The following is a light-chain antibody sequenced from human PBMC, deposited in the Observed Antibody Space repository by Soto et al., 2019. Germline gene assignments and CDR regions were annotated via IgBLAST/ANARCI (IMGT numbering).Light chain of an antibody. V-gene: IGKV1-39*01. J-gene: IGKJ4*01. CDR1: QSISSY. Sequence: DIHMTQSPSSLSASVGDRVTITCRASQSISSYLNWYQQKPGKAPKLLIYAASSLQSGVPSRFSGPGPVTDFTLTISTPQPEYFATYDCQPSYSTQLSFGGRPKVDIK. CDR2: AAS. CDR3: QPSYSTQLS.